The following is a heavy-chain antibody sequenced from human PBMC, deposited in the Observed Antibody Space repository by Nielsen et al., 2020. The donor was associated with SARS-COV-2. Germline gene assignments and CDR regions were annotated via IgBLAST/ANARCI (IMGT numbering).Heavy chain of an antibody. Sequence: GESLKISCAASGFTFNIYAMNWVRQAPGKGLELVSAISGSGGSTYHADSVKGRFTISRDNSKNTLYLQMNSLRAEDTAVYYCANGGLLGYCTGGSCFDLWGQGTLVTVSS. CDR2: ISGSGGST. D-gene: IGHD2-8*02. V-gene: IGHV3-23*01. J-gene: IGHJ5*02. CDR1: GFTFNIYA. CDR3: ANGGLLGYCTGGSCFDL.